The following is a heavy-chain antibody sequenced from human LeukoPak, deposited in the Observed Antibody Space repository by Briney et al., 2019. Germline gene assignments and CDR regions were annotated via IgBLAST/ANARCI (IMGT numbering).Heavy chain of an antibody. D-gene: IGHD4-17*01. Sequence: SETLSLTCTVSGGSISNYYWSWIRQPAGKGLEWVGRIYASGSTNYNPSLKSRVTISVDTSKNQFSLKLSSVTAADTAVYYCARGGQITTVPHCRYWGQGTMVTVSS. CDR3: ARGGQITTVPHCRY. J-gene: IGHJ3*01. V-gene: IGHV4-4*07. CDR1: GGSISNYY. CDR2: IYASGST.